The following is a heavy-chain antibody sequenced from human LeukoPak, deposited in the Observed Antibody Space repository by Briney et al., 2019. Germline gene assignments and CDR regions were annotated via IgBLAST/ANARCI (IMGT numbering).Heavy chain of an antibody. V-gene: IGHV3-30*18. CDR3: AKDTVKVKTISRVPHYMDV. J-gene: IGHJ6*03. CDR2: ISHDGINT. Sequence: GGSLRLSCAASGFSFSNYAMDWVRQDSGRGLDWVAVISHDGINTYYADSVKGRFTISRDNSKNTLYLQVNSLRVEDTAVYYCAKDTVKVKTISRVPHYMDVWGKGTTVTISS. CDR1: GFSFSNYA. D-gene: IGHD5-12*01.